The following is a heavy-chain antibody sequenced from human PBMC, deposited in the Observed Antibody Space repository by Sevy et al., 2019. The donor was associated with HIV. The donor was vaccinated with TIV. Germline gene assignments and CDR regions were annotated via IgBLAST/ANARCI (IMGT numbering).Heavy chain of an antibody. Sequence: SETLSLTCTVSGASIGSDTYYWTWVRQPAGKEMEWIGRIYNSITTKYNPSLTGRVIVSLDATKNQFSLTLKSVIAADTAVYFCARARGYSSTFNRGVFDYWGRGILVTVSS. J-gene: IGHJ4*02. V-gene: IGHV4-61*02. CDR1: GASIGSDTYY. CDR3: ARARGYSSTFNRGVFDY. CDR2: IYNSITT. D-gene: IGHD2-2*01.